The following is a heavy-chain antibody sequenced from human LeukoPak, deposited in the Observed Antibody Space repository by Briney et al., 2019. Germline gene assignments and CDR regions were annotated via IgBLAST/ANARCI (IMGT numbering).Heavy chain of an antibody. D-gene: IGHD2-2*01. CDR3: ARGGYCSSTSCWALIDY. CDR1: GDSISSGPYY. Sequence: SETLSLTCTVSGDSISSGPYYWGWIRQPPGKGLEWIGSIYYGENTYYNPSLKSRVTISIDTSNNQFYLKLSSLTAADTAVYYCARGGYCSSTSCWALIDYWGQGTLVTVSS. V-gene: IGHV4-39*01. J-gene: IGHJ4*02. CDR2: IYYGENT.